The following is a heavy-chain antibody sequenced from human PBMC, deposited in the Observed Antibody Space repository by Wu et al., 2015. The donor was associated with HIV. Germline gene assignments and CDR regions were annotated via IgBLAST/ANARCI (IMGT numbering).Heavy chain of an antibody. CDR2: LDPKNAKS. CDR1: GYSFINFD. CDR3: VRVGYYHDIRGAYGEYFQH. Sequence: QVQLAQSGPEVKKPGASVKISCKASGYSFINFDINWVRQAPGQGLEWMGRLDPKNAKSQSSQTFAGRVEMTGAPSARTAFLELTNLRPDDTAIYYCVRVGYYHDIRGAYGEYFQHWGQGTPVT. J-gene: IGHJ1*01. D-gene: IGHD3-9*01. V-gene: IGHV1-8*01.